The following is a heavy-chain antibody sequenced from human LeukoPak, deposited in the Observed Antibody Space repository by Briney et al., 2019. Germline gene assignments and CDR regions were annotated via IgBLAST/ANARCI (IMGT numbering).Heavy chain of an antibody. CDR1: GFTFSSYS. CDR3: ARVASSNTKYNGFDI. D-gene: IGHD1-1*01. V-gene: IGHV3-48*01. Sequence: GGSLRLSCAASGFTFSSYSMNWVRQAPGKGLEWVSYITSSSSNIYYADSVKGRFTISRDNAKNSLYLQMNSLRAEDTAVYYCARVASSNTKYNGFDIWGQGTMVTVSS. J-gene: IGHJ3*02. CDR2: ITSSSSNI.